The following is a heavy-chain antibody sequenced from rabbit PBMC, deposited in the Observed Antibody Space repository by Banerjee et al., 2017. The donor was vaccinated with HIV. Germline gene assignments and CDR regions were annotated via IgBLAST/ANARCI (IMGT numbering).Heavy chain of an antibody. V-gene: IGHV1S45*01. Sequence: QEQLKESGGGLVQPGGSLKLSCKASGFDFSSYYMSWVRQAPGKGLEWIGTINAGSSGSTYYASWAKGRFTISKTSSTTVTLQMTSLTAADTATYFCARETGYAGYGGYDLGLWGPGTLVTVS. D-gene: IGHD7-1*01. CDR1: GFDFSSYYM. J-gene: IGHJ4*01. CDR3: ARETGYAGYGGYDLGL. CDR2: INAGSSGST.